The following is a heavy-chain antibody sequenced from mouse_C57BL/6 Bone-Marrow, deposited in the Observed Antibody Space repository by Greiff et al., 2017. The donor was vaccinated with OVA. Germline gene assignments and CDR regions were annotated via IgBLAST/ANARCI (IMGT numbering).Heavy chain of an antibody. CDR3: AHVFLDY. CDR1: GYTFTSYW. CDR2: IDPSDSYT. V-gene: IGHV1-59*01. J-gene: IGHJ4*01. Sequence: QVQLKQPGAELVRPGTSVKLSCKASGYTFTSYWMHWVKQRPGQGLEWIGVIDPSDSYTNYNQKFKGKATLTVDTSSSTAYMQLSSLTSEDSAVYYCAHVFLDYWGQGTSVTVSS.